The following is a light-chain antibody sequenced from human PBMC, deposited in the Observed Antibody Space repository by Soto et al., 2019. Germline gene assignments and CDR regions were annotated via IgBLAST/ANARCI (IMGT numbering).Light chain of an antibody. CDR2: KAS. V-gene: IGKV1-5*03. Sequence: DIQMTQSPSTLSASVGDRVTITCRASQSISTWLAWYQQKPGKAPKLLIYKASSLESGVPSRFSGSGSGTEFTLTISSLQPDDFANYYCQHYNSYSPFGGGTKVEI. CDR1: QSISTW. J-gene: IGKJ4*02. CDR3: QHYNSYSP.